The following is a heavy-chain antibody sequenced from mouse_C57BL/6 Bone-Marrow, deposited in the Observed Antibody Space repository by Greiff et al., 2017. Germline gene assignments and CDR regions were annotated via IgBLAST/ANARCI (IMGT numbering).Heavy chain of an antibody. D-gene: IGHD2-4*01. CDR3: TRRYYDYDVGFAY. V-gene: IGHV1-15*01. CDR2: IDPETGGT. CDR1: GYTFTDYE. J-gene: IGHJ3*01. Sequence: QQSGAELVRPGASVTLSCKASGYTFTDYEMHWVKQTPVHGLEWIGAIDPETGGTAYNQKFKGKAILTADKSSSTAYMELRSLTSEDSAVYYCTRRYYDYDVGFAYWGQGTLVTVSA.